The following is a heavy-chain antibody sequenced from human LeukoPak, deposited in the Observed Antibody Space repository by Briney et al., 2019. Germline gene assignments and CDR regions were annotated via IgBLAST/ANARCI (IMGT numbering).Heavy chain of an antibody. V-gene: IGHV4-39*01. D-gene: IGHD3-10*01. CDR3: ARLDGSTVGFDY. J-gene: IGHJ4*02. CDR2: IYYSGST. CDR1: GGSISTSNYY. Sequence: SETLSLTCTVSGGSISTSNYYWGWVRQPPGKGVEWIGNIYYSGSTFYNSSLKSRVTISVDTSKNRFSLKVRSVTAADTAVYYCARLDGSTVGFDYWGQGTLVTVSS.